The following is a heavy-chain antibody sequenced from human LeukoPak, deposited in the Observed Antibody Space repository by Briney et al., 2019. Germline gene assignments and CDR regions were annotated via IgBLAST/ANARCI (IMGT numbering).Heavy chain of an antibody. Sequence: GGSLRLSCAASGFTISDYWMSWVRQAPGKGLEWVANIKEDGSEKNYVDSGKGRFTISRDNAKNSLYLQMNSLRAEDTAVYYCARDSTIAAAGPEFDYWGQGTLVTVSS. CDR1: GFTISDYW. CDR3: ARDSTIAAAGPEFDY. CDR2: IKEDGSEK. D-gene: IGHD6-13*01. J-gene: IGHJ4*02. V-gene: IGHV3-7*01.